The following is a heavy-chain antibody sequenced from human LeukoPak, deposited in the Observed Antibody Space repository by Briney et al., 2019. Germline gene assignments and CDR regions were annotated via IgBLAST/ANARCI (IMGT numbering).Heavy chain of an antibody. CDR2: ISGSGDST. J-gene: IGHJ4*02. D-gene: IGHD3-22*01. Sequence: GGSLRLSCAASGFTFSSYSMTWVRQAPGKGLEWVSGISGSGDSTHYADPVKGRFTISRDDSKTTLYLQMNSLRAEDAAVYYCAKGYGSSVYASFDWWGQGTLVTVSS. V-gene: IGHV3-23*01. CDR1: GFTFSSYS. CDR3: AKGYGSSVYASFDW.